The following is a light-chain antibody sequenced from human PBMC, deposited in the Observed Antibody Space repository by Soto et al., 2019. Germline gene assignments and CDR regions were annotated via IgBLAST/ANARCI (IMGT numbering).Light chain of an antibody. CDR3: SSYTSSSTLPYV. CDR2: EVS. V-gene: IGLV2-14*01. Sequence: QSVRAHPAAVSLSPRQPITISCTGTSSDVRGYNYVSWYQQHPGKAPKRMIYEVSNRPSGVSNRFSGSKSGNTASLTISGLQAEDEADYYCSSYTSSSTLPYVFGTGAKVTVL. CDR1: SSDVRGYNY. J-gene: IGLJ1*01.